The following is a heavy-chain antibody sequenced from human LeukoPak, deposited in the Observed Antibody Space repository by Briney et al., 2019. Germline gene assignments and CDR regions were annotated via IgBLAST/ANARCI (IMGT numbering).Heavy chain of an antibody. D-gene: IGHD6-13*01. V-gene: IGHV3-48*04. Sequence: GGSLRLSCAASGFTFSTYSMNWVRQAPGKGLEWVSYIDGTDNNIYYADSVKGRFTISRDNAKNSLYLQMNSLRAEDTAICYCASAYTSSWYGANDAFDLWGQGTMVTVSS. J-gene: IGHJ3*01. CDR3: ASAYTSSWYGANDAFDL. CDR1: GFTFSTYS. CDR2: IDGTDNNI.